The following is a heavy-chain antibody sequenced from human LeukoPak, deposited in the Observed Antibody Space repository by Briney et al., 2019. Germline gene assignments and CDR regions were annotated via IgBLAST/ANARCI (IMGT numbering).Heavy chain of an antibody. J-gene: IGHJ6*02. CDR3: ARGVPFTFGGVIVIPDYGMDV. CDR1: GYTFTSYD. V-gene: IGHV1-8*01. D-gene: IGHD3-16*02. Sequence: ASVKVSCKASGYTFTSYDINWVRQATGQGLEWMGWMNPNSGNTGYAQKFQGRVTMTRNTSISTAYMELSSLRSEDTAVYYCARGVPFTFGGVIVIPDYGMDVWGQGTTVTVSS. CDR2: MNPNSGNT.